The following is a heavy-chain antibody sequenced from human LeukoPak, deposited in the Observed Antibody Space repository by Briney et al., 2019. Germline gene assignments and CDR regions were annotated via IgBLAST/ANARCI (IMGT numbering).Heavy chain of an antibody. Sequence: SETLSLTCTVSGGSISSYYWNWIRQPPGKGLEWIGSIYYSGSTYYNPSLKSRVTISVDTSKNQFSLKLSSVTAADTAVYYCARARGSHPHYYYYYYMDGWGKGTTVTVSS. CDR3: ARARGSHPHYYYYYYMDG. J-gene: IGHJ6*03. V-gene: IGHV4-59*12. D-gene: IGHD3-10*01. CDR1: GGSISSYY. CDR2: IYYSGST.